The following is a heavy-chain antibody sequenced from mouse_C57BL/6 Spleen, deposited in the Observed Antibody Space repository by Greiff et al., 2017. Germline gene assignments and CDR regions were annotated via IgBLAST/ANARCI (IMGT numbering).Heavy chain of an antibody. J-gene: IGHJ4*01. CDR3: ARDRYYGSSFAMDY. CDR1: GYSITSGYY. CDR2: ISYDGSN. D-gene: IGHD1-1*01. Sequence: EVKLLESGPGLVKPSQSLSLTCSVTGYSITSGYYWNWIRQFPGNKLEWMGYISYDGSNNYNPSLKNRISITRDTSKNQFFLKLNSVTTEDTATYYCARDRYYGSSFAMDYWGQGTSVTVSS. V-gene: IGHV3-6*01.